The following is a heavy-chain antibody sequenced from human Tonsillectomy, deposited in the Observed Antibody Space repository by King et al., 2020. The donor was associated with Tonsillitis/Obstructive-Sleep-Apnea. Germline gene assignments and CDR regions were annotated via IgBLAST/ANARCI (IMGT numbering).Heavy chain of an antibody. CDR1: GGSFSGYY. CDR2: INHSGST. J-gene: IGHJ4*02. V-gene: IGHV4-34*01. Sequence: VQLQQWGAGLLKPSETLSLTCAVYGGSFSGYYWSWIRQPPGKGLEWIGEINHSGSTNYNPSLKSRVTISVDTSKNQFSLKLSSVTAADTAVYYCARDRPSKGDFFPADYWGQGTLVTVSS. CDR3: ARDRPSKGDFFPADY. D-gene: IGHD3-3*01.